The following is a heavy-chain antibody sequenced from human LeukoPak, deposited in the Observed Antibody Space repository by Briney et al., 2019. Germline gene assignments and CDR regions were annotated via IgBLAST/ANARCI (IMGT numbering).Heavy chain of an antibody. D-gene: IGHD6-19*01. Sequence: GGSLRLSCAASGFTFGRHWMSWVRQAPGKGLEWVAHMNQGGSETTNVDSVKGRFTISRDDAKNLVFLQMNSLRVEDTAVYYCARDGVAGGFDYWGQGTLVTVSS. J-gene: IGHJ4*02. CDR1: GFTFGRHW. CDR2: MNQGGSET. V-gene: IGHV3-7*01. CDR3: ARDGVAGGFDY.